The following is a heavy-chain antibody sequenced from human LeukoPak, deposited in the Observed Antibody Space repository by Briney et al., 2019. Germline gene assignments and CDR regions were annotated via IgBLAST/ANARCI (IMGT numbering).Heavy chain of an antibody. V-gene: IGHV3-7*04. Sequence: GGSPRLSCAASGFTFSRFWMSCVRQAPGKGLEWVANVKQDGSEKYYVDSVKGRFTITRDNAKNSLYLQMNSLRAEDTAVYYCARYGSIAAAGTFDYWGQGTLVTVSS. CDR3: ARYGSIAAAGTFDY. D-gene: IGHD6-13*01. CDR2: VKQDGSEK. CDR1: GFTFSRFW. J-gene: IGHJ4*02.